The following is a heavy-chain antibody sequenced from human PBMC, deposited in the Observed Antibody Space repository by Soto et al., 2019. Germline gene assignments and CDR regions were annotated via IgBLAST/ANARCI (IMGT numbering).Heavy chain of an antibody. V-gene: IGHV5-51*01. CDR3: ARPTNYYDSSGYFPWGFDY. Sequence: PGESVKISCKGSGYSFTSYWIGWVRQMPGKGLEWTGIIYPGDSDTRYSPSFQGQVTISADKSISTAYLQWSSLKASDSAMYYCARPTNYYDSSGYFPWGFDYWGQGTLVTVSS. CDR2: IYPGDSDT. J-gene: IGHJ4*02. CDR1: GYSFTSYW. D-gene: IGHD3-22*01.